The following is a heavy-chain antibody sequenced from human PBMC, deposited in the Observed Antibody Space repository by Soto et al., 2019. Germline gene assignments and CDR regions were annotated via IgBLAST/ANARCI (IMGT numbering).Heavy chain of an antibody. D-gene: IGHD2-21*01. Sequence: GGSLRLSCAASGFTFSSYWMTWVRQAPGKGLEWVANIKQDGSETYYVDSVKGRFTVSRDNAENSVYLQMTSLRVEDTAAYYCARDAPLRTLSIPAFYYYLLDVWGQGTTVTV. CDR3: ARDAPLRTLSIPAFYYYLLDV. CDR2: IKQDGSET. J-gene: IGHJ6*02. CDR1: GFTFSSYW. V-gene: IGHV3-7*03.